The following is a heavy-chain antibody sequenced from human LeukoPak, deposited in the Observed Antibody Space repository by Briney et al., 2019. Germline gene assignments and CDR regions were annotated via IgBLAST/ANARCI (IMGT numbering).Heavy chain of an antibody. D-gene: IGHD2-2*02. Sequence: GGSLRLSCAASEFTFSSYAMSWVRQAPGKGLEWVSVISGSGGSTYYADSVKGRFTISRDNSKNTLYLQMNSLKTEDTAVYYCTPAPPPDCSSPNCHNFGYWGQGTLVTVSS. CDR3: TPAPPPDCSSPNCHNFGY. CDR1: EFTFSSYA. J-gene: IGHJ4*02. CDR2: ISGSGGST. V-gene: IGHV3-23*01.